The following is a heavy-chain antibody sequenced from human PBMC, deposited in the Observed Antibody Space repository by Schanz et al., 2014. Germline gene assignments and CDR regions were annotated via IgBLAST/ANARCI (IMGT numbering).Heavy chain of an antibody. Sequence: EVQLVESGGGLVKPGGSLRLSCTASRIIFGTYSMNWIRQTPKGLEWVSVISGSGVTIYYADSVKGRFTISRDNSKNTLYLQMNSLRAEDTAAYYCARGGSSGYDFSIYYMDVWGKGTTVTVSS. D-gene: IGHD5-12*01. V-gene: IGHV3-23*04. CDR1: RIIFGTYS. CDR3: ARGGSSGYDFSIYYMDV. CDR2: ISGSGVTI. J-gene: IGHJ6*03.